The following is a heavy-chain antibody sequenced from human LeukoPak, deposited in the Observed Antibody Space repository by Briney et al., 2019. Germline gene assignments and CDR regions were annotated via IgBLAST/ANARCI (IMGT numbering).Heavy chain of an antibody. V-gene: IGHV3-66*04. CDR3: ATPSGGY. CDR1: GFTVSSNY. CDR2: IYSDGNT. Sequence: GGSLRLSCAASGFTVSSNYMSWVRQAPGKGLEWVSVIYSDGNTYYADSMKGRFTISRDNSKNTVYLQMNSLRAEDTAVYYCATPSGGYWGQGTLVTVSS. J-gene: IGHJ4*02. D-gene: IGHD6-25*01.